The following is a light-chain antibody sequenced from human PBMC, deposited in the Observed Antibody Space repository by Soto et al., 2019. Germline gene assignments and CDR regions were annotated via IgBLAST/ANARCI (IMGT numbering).Light chain of an antibody. CDR2: LNSDGSH. V-gene: IGLV4-69*01. Sequence: QSVLTQSPSASASLGASVKLTCTLSSGHSSYAIAWHQQQPEKGPRYLMKLNSDGSHSKGDGIPDRFSGSSSGAERYLTVSSLRSEDEADYYCQTWGTGIYVFGPGTKLTVL. CDR3: QTWGTGIYV. CDR1: SGHSSYA. J-gene: IGLJ1*01.